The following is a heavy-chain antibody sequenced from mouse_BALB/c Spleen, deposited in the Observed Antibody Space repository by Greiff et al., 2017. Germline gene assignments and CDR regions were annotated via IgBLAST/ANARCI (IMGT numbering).Heavy chain of an antibody. CDR1: GYTFTSYY. CDR3: TRDYEGWFAY. Sequence: VQLQQSGAELVKPGASVKLSCKASGYTFTSYYMYWVKQRPGQGLEWIGEINPSNGGTNFNEKFKSKATLTVDKSSSTAYMQLSSLTSEDSAVYYLTRDYEGWFAYRGQGTLVTVSA. V-gene: IGHV1S81*02. D-gene: IGHD2-4*01. CDR2: INPSNGGT. J-gene: IGHJ3*01.